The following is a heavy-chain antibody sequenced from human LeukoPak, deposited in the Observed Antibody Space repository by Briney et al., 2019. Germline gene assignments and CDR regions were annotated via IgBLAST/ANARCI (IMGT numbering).Heavy chain of an antibody. D-gene: IGHD3-16*01. V-gene: IGHV3-74*01. CDR3: AREGGPFDY. J-gene: IGHJ4*02. Sequence: GSLRLSCAASGFNFSSYWMHWVRQAPGKGPVWVSRINTDGSSTSYADPVKGRFTISRDNAKDTLYLPMNSLRAEDKAGYYCAREGGPFDYWGQEPRVTVSS. CDR1: GFNFSSYW. CDR2: INTDGSST.